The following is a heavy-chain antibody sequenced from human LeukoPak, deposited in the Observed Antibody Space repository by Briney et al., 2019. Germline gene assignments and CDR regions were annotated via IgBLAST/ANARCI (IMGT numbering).Heavy chain of an antibody. CDR3: AREPPPYYYDSSGYYPMSS. CDR2: ISSSGSTI. D-gene: IGHD3-22*01. J-gene: IGHJ5*02. Sequence: GGSLRLSCAASGFTFSSYEMNWVRQAPGKGLEWVSYISSSGSTIYYADSVKGRFTISRDNAKNSLYLQMNSLRAEDTAVYYCAREPPPYYYDSSGYYPMSSWGQGTLVTVSP. CDR1: GFTFSSYE. V-gene: IGHV3-48*03.